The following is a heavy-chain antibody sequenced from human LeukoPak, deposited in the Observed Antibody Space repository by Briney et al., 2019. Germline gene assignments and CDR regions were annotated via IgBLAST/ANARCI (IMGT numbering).Heavy chain of an antibody. J-gene: IGHJ4*02. V-gene: IGHV1-2*02. Sequence: ASVKVSCKASGYTFTGYYMHWLRQAPGQGLEWMGWINPNSGGTNYAQKFQGRVTMTRDTSINTAYMELSRLRSDDTAVYYCARPMTTLEVRFDYWGQGTLVTVSS. CDR1: GYTFTGYY. D-gene: IGHD4-23*01. CDR3: ARPMTTLEVRFDY. CDR2: INPNSGGT.